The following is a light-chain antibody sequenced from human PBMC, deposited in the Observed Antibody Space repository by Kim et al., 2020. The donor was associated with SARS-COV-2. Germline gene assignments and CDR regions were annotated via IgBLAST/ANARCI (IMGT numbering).Light chain of an antibody. CDR2: GNK. J-gene: IGLJ3*02. Sequence: RVTIACTGTRSNIGGGYDVHWYQQLPNTAPKLLIHGNKDRPSGVPERFSGSRSGPSASLAITGLQVEDEADYYCQSYDNSLNSWVFGGGTQLTVL. V-gene: IGLV1-40*01. CDR3: QSYDNSLNSWV. CDR1: RSNIGGGYD.